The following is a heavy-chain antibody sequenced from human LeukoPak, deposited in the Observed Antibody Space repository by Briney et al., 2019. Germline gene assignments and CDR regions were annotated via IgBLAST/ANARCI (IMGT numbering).Heavy chain of an antibody. D-gene: IGHD3-10*01. CDR2: ISGSGGST. CDR3: AKDSSDGYYCSGSYPNDYYYYYGMDV. CDR1: GFTFSSYA. Sequence: GGSLRLSCAASGFTFSSYAMSWVRQAPGKGLEWVSAISGSGGSTYYADSVKGRFTISRDNSKNTPYLQMNSLRAEDTAVYYCAKDSSDGYYCSGSYPNDYYYYYGMDVWGQGTTVTVAS. V-gene: IGHV3-23*01. J-gene: IGHJ6*02.